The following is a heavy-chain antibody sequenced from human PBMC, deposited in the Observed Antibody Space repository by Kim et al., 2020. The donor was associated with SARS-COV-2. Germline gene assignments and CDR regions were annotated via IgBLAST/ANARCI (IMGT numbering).Heavy chain of an antibody. CDR3: AREVAAAGYGMDV. D-gene: IGHD6-13*01. V-gene: IGHV4-59*01. CDR2: IYYSGST. CDR1: GGSISSYY. J-gene: IGHJ6*02. Sequence: SETLSLTCTVSGGSISSYYWSWIRQPPGKGLEWIGYIYYSGSTNYNPSLKSRVTISVDTSKNQFSLKLSSVTAADTAVYYCAREVAAAGYGMDVWGQGTTVTVAS.